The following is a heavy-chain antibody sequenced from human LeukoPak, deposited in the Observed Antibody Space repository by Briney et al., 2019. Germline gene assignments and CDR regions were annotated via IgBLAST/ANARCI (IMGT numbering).Heavy chain of an antibody. CDR2: ISYDGSNK. V-gene: IGHV3-30-3*01. J-gene: IGHJ4*02. CDR3: ARDEGSYYFDY. Sequence: GGSLRLSCAASGFTFRSFSMNWVRQAPGKGLEWVAVISYDGSNKYYADSVKGRFTISRDNSKNTLYLQMNSLRAEDTAVYYCARDEGSYYFDYWGQGTLVTVSS. CDR1: GFTFRSFS.